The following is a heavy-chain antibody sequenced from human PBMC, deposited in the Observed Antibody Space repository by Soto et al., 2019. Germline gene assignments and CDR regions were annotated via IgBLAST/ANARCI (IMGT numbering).Heavy chain of an antibody. CDR1: GFTFSSHA. V-gene: IGHV3-23*01. J-gene: IGHJ4*02. CDR3: AYGGEWIVNFDY. D-gene: IGHD3-10*01. Sequence: EVQLLESGGGLVQPGGSLRLSCAASGFTFSSHAMSWVRQAPGKGLEWVSAISGSGDNKYYPDSVKGRFTISRDNSKNTLFMQMNSLRDEDTAVYYCAYGGEWIVNFDYWGQGTLVTVSS. CDR2: ISGSGDNK.